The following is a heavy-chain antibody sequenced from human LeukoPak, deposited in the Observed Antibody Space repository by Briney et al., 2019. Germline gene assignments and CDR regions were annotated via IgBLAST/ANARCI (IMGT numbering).Heavy chain of an antibody. CDR3: ASAPRFLEWYTAPYYYYGMDV. J-gene: IGHJ6*02. CDR2: ISSSSSTI. D-gene: IGHD3-3*01. CDR1: GFTFSSYS. V-gene: IGHV3-48*02. Sequence: GGSLRLSCAASGFTFSSYSMNWVRQAPGKGLEWVSYISSSSSTIYYADSVKGRLTISRDNAKNSLYLQMNSLRDEDTAVYYCASAPRFLEWYTAPYYYYGMDVWGQGTTVTVSS.